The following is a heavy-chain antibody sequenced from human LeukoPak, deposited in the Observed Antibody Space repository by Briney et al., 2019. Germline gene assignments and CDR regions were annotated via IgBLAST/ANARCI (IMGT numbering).Heavy chain of an antibody. Sequence: SETLSLTCTVCGGSLSSYYGSWIRQPPGKGVEWIGYIYYSASTNYNPSLKSRVTISVDTSKNQFSLKLSSVTAADTAVYYCARRSYSGSLDYWGQGTLVTVSS. CDR2: IYYSAST. V-gene: IGHV4-59*08. D-gene: IGHD1-26*01. J-gene: IGHJ4*02. CDR1: GGSLSSYY. CDR3: ARRSYSGSLDY.